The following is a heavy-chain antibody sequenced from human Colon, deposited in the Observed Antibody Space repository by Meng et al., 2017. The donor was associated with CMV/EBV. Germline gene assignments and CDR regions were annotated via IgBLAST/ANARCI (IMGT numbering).Heavy chain of an antibody. CDR1: GFTVSSNY. D-gene: IGHD3-3*01. Sequence: GESLKISCAASGFTVSSNYMSWVRQAPGKGLEWVSVIYSGGSTYYADSVKGRFTISRDNSKNTLYLQMNSLRAEDTAVYYCARDFQFGDWDEPYYFDSWGQGTLVTVSS. J-gene: IGHJ4*02. CDR3: ARDFQFGDWDEPYYFDS. V-gene: IGHV3-66*02. CDR2: IYSGGST.